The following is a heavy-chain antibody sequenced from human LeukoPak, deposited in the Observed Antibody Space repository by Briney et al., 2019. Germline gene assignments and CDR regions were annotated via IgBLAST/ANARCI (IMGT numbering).Heavy chain of an antibody. CDR2: ISDSGGST. Sequence: GGSLRLSCAASGFTFNSYAMSWVRQAPGKGLEWVSIISDSGGSTYYADSVKGRFTISRDNSKNTLYLQLNSLRAEDTAVYYFAKHGPSPSSWFGPSDYWGQGTLVTVSS. D-gene: IGHD6-13*01. CDR3: AKHGPSPSSWFGPSDY. V-gene: IGHV3-23*01. CDR1: GFTFNSYA. J-gene: IGHJ4*02.